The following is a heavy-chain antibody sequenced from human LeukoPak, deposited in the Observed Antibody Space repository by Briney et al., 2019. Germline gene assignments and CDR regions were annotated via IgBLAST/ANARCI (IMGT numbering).Heavy chain of an antibody. CDR3: AAYYDFWSGYYAQSGVDY. CDR1: GDSISSYY. D-gene: IGHD3-3*01. J-gene: IGHJ4*02. Sequence: SETLSLTCTVSGDSISSYYWSWIRQPAGKGLEWIGRIHPSGSTNYNPSLKSRVTLSVDTSKNQFSLKLSSVTAADTAVYYCAAYYDFWSGYYAQSGVDYWGQGTLVTVSS. CDR2: IHPSGST. V-gene: IGHV4-4*07.